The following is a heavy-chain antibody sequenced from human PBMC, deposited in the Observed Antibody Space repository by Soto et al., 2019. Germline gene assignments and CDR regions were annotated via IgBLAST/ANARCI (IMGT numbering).Heavy chain of an antibody. D-gene: IGHD3-22*01. Sequence: QVQLVQSGAEEKKPGASVKVSCKASGYTFTSYAMHWVRQAPGQRLEWMGWINDGNGNTKYSQKFQGRVTITRDTSASTAYMELSSLRSENTAVYYCARGSGYYYWDDYRGQGTLLTVSS. J-gene: IGHJ4*02. CDR3: ARGSGYYYWDDY. V-gene: IGHV1-3*05. CDR1: GYTFTSYA. CDR2: INDGNGNT.